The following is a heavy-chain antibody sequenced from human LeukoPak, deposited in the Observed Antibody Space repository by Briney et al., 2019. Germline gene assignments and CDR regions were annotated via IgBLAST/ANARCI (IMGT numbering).Heavy chain of an antibody. Sequence: SETLSLTCTVSGGSISSSSYYWGWIRQPPGKGLEWIGSIYYSGSTYYNPSLKSRVTISVDTSKNQFSLNLTSVSAADTAVYYCARESRDVMATIGRGYYYYMDVWGKGTTVTISS. D-gene: IGHD5-12*01. CDR3: ARESRDVMATIGRGYYYYMDV. CDR1: GGSISSSSYY. J-gene: IGHJ6*03. CDR2: IYYSGST. V-gene: IGHV4-39*07.